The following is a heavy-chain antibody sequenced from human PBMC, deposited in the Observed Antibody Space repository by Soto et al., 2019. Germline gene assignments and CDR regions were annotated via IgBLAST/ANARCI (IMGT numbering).Heavy chain of an antibody. V-gene: IGHV1-2*02. D-gene: IGHD6-19*01. CDR2: ISPTSGGS. CDR3: ARGSGTDY. CDR1: GYTFTGYD. J-gene: IGHJ4*02. Sequence: QVQLVQSGAEVKKPGASVKVSCKASGYTFTGYDIHWVRQAPGQVLELMGWISPTSGGSNHSQKFQGRVTMTRDTSIATAYLELSRLTSDDTAVYYCARGSGTDYWGQGSLVPVSS.